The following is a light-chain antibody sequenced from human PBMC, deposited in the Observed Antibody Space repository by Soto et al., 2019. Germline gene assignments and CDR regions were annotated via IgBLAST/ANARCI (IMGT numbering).Light chain of an antibody. CDR1: SSDVGGYNY. Sequence: QSVLTQPPSASGSPGQSVAISCTGTSSDVGGYNYVSWYQQHPGKAPKLMIYEVNKRPSGVPDRFSGSKSGNTASLTISGLQAEDEADYYCCSYAGSYTSHYVFGTGTKVTVL. CDR2: EVN. CDR3: CSYAGSYTSHYV. V-gene: IGLV2-8*01. J-gene: IGLJ1*01.